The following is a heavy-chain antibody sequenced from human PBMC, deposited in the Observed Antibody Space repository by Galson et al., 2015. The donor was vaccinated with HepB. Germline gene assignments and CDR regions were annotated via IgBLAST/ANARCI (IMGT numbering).Heavy chain of an antibody. V-gene: IGHV4-59*08. CDR1: GASVTGYY. CDR3: ARHGFCSEDNV. J-gene: IGHJ1*01. D-gene: IGHD3-10*02. Sequence: SETLSLTCTVSGASVTGYYWSWIRQPPGKGLQWIGYIYYDGNTNYNPSLKSRVTMSVDTSKNQFSLNLRSVTATDTAVYYCARHGFCSEDNVWGQGTLVAVSS. CDR2: IYYDGNT.